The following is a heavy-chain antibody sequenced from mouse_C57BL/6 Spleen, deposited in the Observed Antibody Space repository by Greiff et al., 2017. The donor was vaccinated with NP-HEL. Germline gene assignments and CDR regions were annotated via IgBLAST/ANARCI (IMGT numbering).Heavy chain of an antibody. Sequence: DVKLVESGGGLVKPGGSLKLSCAASGFTFSDYGMHWVRQAPEKGLEWVAYISSGSSTIYYADTVKGRFTISRDNAKNTLFLQMTSLRSEDTAMYYCARIRLPDWYFDVWGTGTTVTVSS. CDR2: ISSGSSTI. CDR1: GFTFSDYG. J-gene: IGHJ1*03. V-gene: IGHV5-17*01. CDR3: ARIRLPDWYFDV. D-gene: IGHD2-1*01.